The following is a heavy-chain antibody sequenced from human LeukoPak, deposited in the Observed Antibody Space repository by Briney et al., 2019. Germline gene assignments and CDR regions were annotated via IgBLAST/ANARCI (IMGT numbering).Heavy chain of an antibody. D-gene: IGHD3-22*01. J-gene: IGHJ3*02. CDR3: ARTPSSTYYYDSSGYYGVGFFGAFDI. CDR1: GYTFTSYG. V-gene: IGHV1-18*01. CDR2: ISAYNGNT. Sequence: ASVKVSCKASGYTFTSYGISWVRQAPGQGLEWMGWISAYNGNTNYAQKLQGRVTMTTDTSTSTAYMELRSLRSDDTAVYYCARTPSSTYYYDSSGYYGVGFFGAFDIWGQGTMVTVSS.